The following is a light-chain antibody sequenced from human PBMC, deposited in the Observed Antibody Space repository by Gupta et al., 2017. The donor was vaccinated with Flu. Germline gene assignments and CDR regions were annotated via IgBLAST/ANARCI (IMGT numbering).Light chain of an antibody. CDR1: NIGSKS. Sequence: GGNNIGSKSVQWYQQKPGQAPVLVVYDDNARPSGIPERFSGSNSGNTATLTISRVEAGDEADYYCQVWDSSSDHVVFGGGTKLTVL. J-gene: IGLJ2*01. CDR2: DDN. CDR3: QVWDSSSDHVV. V-gene: IGLV3-21*02.